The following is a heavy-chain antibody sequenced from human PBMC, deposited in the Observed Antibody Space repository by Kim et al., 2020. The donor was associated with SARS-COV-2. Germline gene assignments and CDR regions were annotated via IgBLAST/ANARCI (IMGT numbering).Heavy chain of an antibody. Sequence: PTLTRRVTISVDTSNNQFSLKLSSVTAADTAVYYCARGLKAAAGIFWFDPWGQGTLVTVSS. D-gene: IGHD6-13*01. V-gene: IGHV4-34*01. J-gene: IGHJ5*02. CDR3: ARGLKAAAGIFWFDP.